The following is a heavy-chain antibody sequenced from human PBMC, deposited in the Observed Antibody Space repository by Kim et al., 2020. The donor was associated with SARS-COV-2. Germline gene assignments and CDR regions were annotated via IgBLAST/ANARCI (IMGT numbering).Heavy chain of an antibody. Sequence: GGSLRLSCAASGFAFITYGMHWVRQAPGKGLEWVAVVVYDGSDKYYADSVKGRFTISRDNSKNTLYLQMNSLRAEDTAVYYCAKALLRGVNFYYYGMDVWGQGTTVTVS. V-gene: IGHV3-30*18. J-gene: IGHJ6*02. CDR3: AKALLRGVNFYYYGMDV. CDR1: GFAFITYG. D-gene: IGHD3-10*01. CDR2: VVYDGSDK.